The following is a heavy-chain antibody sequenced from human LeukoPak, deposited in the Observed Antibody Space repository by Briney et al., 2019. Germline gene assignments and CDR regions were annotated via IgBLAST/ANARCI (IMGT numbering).Heavy chain of an antibody. D-gene: IGHD3/OR15-3a*01. CDR3: ARDRAALQDWVEFDP. J-gene: IGHJ5*02. V-gene: IGHV3-30*19. Sequence: GRSLRLSCAASGFTFSSYGMHWVRQAPGKGLEWVGLIRDGGEAFYADVVRGRFAITRDESENTLYLQMNSLRVEDTAVYFCARDRAALQDWVEFDPWGQGTLVIVSS. CDR2: IRDGGEA. CDR1: GFTFSSYG.